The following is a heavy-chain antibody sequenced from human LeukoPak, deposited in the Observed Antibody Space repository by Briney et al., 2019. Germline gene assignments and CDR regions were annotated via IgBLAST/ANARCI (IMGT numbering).Heavy chain of an antibody. Sequence: SETLSLTCTVSDGSISHNYWSWIRQPPGKGPEWIGYIYYSGSTNYNPSLKSRVTISVDTSKNQFSLKLSSVTAADTAVYYCARLSYYDFWSGYSQYNWFDPWGQGTLVTVSS. CDR3: ARLSYYDFWSGYSQYNWFDP. CDR2: IYYSGST. J-gene: IGHJ5*02. V-gene: IGHV4-59*08. D-gene: IGHD3-3*01. CDR1: DGSISHNY.